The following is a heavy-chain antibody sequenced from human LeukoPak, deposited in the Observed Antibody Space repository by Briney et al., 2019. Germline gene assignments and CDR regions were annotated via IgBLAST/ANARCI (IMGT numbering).Heavy chain of an antibody. CDR2: TWYDGSNK. V-gene: IGHV3-33*01. CDR1: GFTFSSYG. Sequence: PGRSLRLSCAASGFTFSSYGIHWVRQAPGKGLEWVAVTWYDGSNKYYADSVRGRFTLSRDNSKSTLYLHMNSLRAEDTALYYCARGHGITSKYDILTGYYYDAFDVWGQGTMVTVSS. CDR3: ARGHGITSKYDILTGYYYDAFDV. D-gene: IGHD3-9*01. J-gene: IGHJ3*01.